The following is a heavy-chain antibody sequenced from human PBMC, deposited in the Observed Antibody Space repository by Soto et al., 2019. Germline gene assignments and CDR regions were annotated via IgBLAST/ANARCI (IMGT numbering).Heavy chain of an antibody. J-gene: IGHJ6*02. V-gene: IGHV1-2*04. D-gene: IGHD3-10*01. Sequence: RQAPGQGLERMGWINPNSGGTNYAQKFQGWVTMTRDTSISTAYLQWSSLKASDTAMYYCAGGGVRGVITRTRDYYGMDVWGQGTTVTVSS. CDR3: AGGGVRGVITRTRDYYGMDV. CDR2: INPNSGGT.